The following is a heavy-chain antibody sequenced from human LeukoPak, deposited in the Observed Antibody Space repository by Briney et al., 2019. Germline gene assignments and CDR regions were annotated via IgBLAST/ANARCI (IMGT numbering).Heavy chain of an antibody. CDR3: AREWSRFTPPDY. Sequence: PGGSLRLSCAASGFTFSSYSMNWVRQAPGKGLEWVSSISSSSGYIYYADSVKGRFTISRDNAKNSLYLQTNSLRAEDTAVYYCAREWSRFTPPDYWGQGTLVTVSS. J-gene: IGHJ4*02. D-gene: IGHD2-8*01. CDR1: GFTFSSYS. CDR2: ISSSSGYI. V-gene: IGHV3-21*01.